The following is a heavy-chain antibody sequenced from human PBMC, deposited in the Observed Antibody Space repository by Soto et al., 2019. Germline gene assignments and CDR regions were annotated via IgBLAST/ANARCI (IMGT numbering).Heavy chain of an antibody. V-gene: IGHV3-48*03. J-gene: IGHJ6*02. Sequence: PGGSLRLSCAASGFTFSSYEMNWVRQAPGKGLEWVSYISSSGSTIYYADSVKGRFTISRDNATNSLYLQMNSLRAEDTAVYYCARGPRMPYGMDVWGQGTTVTVYS. CDR3: ARGPRMPYGMDV. CDR1: GFTFSSYE. CDR2: ISSSGSTI. D-gene: IGHD2-2*01.